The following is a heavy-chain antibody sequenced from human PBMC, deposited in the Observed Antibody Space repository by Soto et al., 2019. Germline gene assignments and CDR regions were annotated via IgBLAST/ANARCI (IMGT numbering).Heavy chain of an antibody. CDR3: ASRRKEDWLSTYGMDV. J-gene: IGHJ6*02. CDR2: IYYSGST. Sequence: ASETLSHTCTVSGCSISSSSYYLGWIRQPPGKGLEWIGSIYYSGSTYYNPSLKSRVTISVDTSKNQFSLKLSSVTAADTAVYYCASRRKEDWLSTYGMDVWGQGTTVTVSS. D-gene: IGHD3-9*01. CDR1: GCSISSSSYY. V-gene: IGHV4-39*01.